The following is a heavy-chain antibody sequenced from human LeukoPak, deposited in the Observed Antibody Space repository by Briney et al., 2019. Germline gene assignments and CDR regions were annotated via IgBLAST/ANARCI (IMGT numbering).Heavy chain of an antibody. CDR1: GGSISSYY. CDR2: INSSGST. CDR3: ARARGTVGIDY. Sequence: NPSETLSLTCTVSGGSISSYYWSWIRQPPGKGLEWIGEINSSGSTNCNPSLKSRVTVSADTSKNQFSLKLTSVTAADTAVYYCARARGTVGIDYWGQGTLVTVSS. V-gene: IGHV4-34*01. J-gene: IGHJ4*02. D-gene: IGHD1-26*01.